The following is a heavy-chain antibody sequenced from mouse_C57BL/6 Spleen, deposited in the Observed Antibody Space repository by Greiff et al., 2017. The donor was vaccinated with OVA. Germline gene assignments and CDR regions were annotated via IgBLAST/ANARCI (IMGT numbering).Heavy chain of an antibody. CDR2: IYPRSGNT. V-gene: IGHV1-81*01. J-gene: IGHJ1*03. CDR3: ARGDITTVVGRYFDV. Sequence: QVQLKQSGAELARPGASVKLSCKASGYTFTSYGISWVKQRTGQGLEWIGEIYPRSGNTYYNEKFKGKATLTADKSSSTAYMELRSLTSEDSAVYFCARGDITTVVGRYFDVWGTGTTVTVSS. CDR1: GYTFTSYG. D-gene: IGHD1-1*01.